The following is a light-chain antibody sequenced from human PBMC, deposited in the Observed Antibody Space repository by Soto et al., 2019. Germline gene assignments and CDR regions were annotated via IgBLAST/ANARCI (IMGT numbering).Light chain of an antibody. CDR1: QGVSSNS. V-gene: IGKV3-20*01. CDR2: GAS. CDR3: HQYGSSRRS. Sequence: ETVLTQSPGTLSLSPGEGATLSCRASQGVSSNSLAWYQQKPGQAPRLLISGASTRATGVPDRFSGSGSGTDFTLTISRLEPEDFAVYYCHQYGSSRRSFGQGTKVDIK. J-gene: IGKJ1*01.